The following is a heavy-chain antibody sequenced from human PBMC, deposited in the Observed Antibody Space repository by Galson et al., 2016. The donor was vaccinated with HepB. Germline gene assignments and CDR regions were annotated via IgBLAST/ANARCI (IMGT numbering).Heavy chain of an antibody. V-gene: IGHV1-3*04. J-gene: IGHJ4*02. Sequence: SVKVSCKASGYTFTNHAMHWVRQAPGQSLEWMGWINTGKGNTKYSQKFQDRVTITRETSASTGYMELSNLRSEDTAVYFCARLSTSGNYFGYWGQGVLVTVSS. CDR3: ARLSTSGNYFGY. D-gene: IGHD1-26*01. CDR2: INTGKGNT. CDR1: GYTFTNHA.